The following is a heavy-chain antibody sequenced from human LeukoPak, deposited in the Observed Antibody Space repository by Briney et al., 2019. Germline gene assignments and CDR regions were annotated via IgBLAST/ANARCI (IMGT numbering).Heavy chain of an antibody. V-gene: IGHV3-21*01. J-gene: IGHJ4*02. CDR2: ISRISNYI. Sequence: GGSLILSCAASGFTLSAYSIKWVRQAPGKVLGWDSSISRISNYINYADSMKGGFTISRHNAKNPLDLQMNSLRAEDMAVYYCATDPGYGNDLGRPGWGQGTLVTVSS. D-gene: IGHD4-11*01. CDR3: ATDPGYGNDLGRPG. CDR1: GFTLSAYS.